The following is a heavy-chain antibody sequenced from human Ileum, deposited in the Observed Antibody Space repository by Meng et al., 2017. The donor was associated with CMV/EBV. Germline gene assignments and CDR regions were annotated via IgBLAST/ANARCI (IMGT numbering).Heavy chain of an antibody. Sequence: QVQLQEHGPGLVKCPVTLSLTYTVSGASTRCGHYNWTWIRQPPGKGLEWIGYIYYTGATYYRPSLESRIVISSDTSKNHFSLTLTSVTAADTAVYFCARAKQAAENFDSWSQGTLVTVSS. V-gene: IGHV4-30-4*08. D-gene: IGHD6-13*01. CDR1: GASTRCGHYN. CDR3: ARAKQAAENFDS. CDR2: IYYTGAT. J-gene: IGHJ4*02.